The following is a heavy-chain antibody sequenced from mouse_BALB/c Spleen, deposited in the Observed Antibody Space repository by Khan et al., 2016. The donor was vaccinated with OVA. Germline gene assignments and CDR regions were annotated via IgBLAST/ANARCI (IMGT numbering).Heavy chain of an antibody. Sequence: VQLQQSGPELVEPGASVKMSCKASGYTFTNYVMHWVKQKPGQGLEWIGYINPYNAGTRYNEKFKGKATLTSDISSTTAYMELSSLTSEDSAVYYWAREGSSWDFSFPYWGQGTLVTVSA. CDR2: INPYNAGT. D-gene: IGHD4-1*01. J-gene: IGHJ3*01. CDR1: GYTFTNYV. CDR3: AREGSSWDFSFPY. V-gene: IGHV1S136*01.